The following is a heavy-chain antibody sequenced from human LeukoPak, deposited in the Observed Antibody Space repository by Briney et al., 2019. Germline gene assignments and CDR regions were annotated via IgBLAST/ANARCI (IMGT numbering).Heavy chain of an antibody. V-gene: IGHV1-2*02. CDR2: INPNSGGT. J-gene: IGHJ3*02. CDR3: ARDLYCSSTSCYRAFDI. Sequence: GASVKVSCKASGYTFTGYYMHWVRQAPGQGREWMGWINPNSGGTNYAQKFQGRVTMTRDTSISTAYMELSRLRSDDTAVYYCARDLYCSSTSCYRAFDIWGQGTMVTVSS. D-gene: IGHD2-2*02. CDR1: GYTFTGYY.